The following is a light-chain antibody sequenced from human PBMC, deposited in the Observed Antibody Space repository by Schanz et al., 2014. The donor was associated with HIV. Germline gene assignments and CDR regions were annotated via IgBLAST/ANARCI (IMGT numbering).Light chain of an antibody. CDR2: GVT. CDR3: SSYTSSLTRV. V-gene: IGLV2-14*03. CDR1: SGDIGTFAA. J-gene: IGLJ1*01. Sequence: QSALTQPASVSGSPGQSITISCAGTSGDIGTFAAVSWYQQHPDRAPRLLIYGVTSRPSGISSRFSGSASGNTASLTISGLQAEDEADYYCSSYTSSLTRVFGTGTKLTVL.